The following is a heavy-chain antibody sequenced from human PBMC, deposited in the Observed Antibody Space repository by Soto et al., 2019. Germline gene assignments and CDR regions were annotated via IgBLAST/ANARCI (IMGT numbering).Heavy chain of an antibody. D-gene: IGHD3-10*01. J-gene: IGHJ4*02. V-gene: IGHV3-66*01. CDR3: ASSGGGLDY. CDR1: GFTVSNYH. Sequence: EVQLVESGGGLVQPGESLRLSCAASGFTVSNYHMTWVRQAPGKGLEWVSAVYADGATSHADSVKDRFTVSRNNSRNTLNLQMSGLRAEDRALFYGASSGGGLDYWGQGTLVTVSS. CDR2: VYADGAT.